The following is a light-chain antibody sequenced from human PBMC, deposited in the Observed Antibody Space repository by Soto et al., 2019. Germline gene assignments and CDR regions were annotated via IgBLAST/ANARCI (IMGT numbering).Light chain of an antibody. CDR3: SSDTISSTLI. CDR2: DVS. CDR1: SSDVGGYNF. J-gene: IGLJ7*01. V-gene: IGLV2-14*03. Sequence: QPVLTQPASVSGSPGQSITISCTGTSSDVGGYNFVSWYQQHPGKAPKLMIYDVSNRPSGVSNRFSGSKSGNTASLTISGLQAEDEADYYCSSDTISSTLIFGGGTQLTVL.